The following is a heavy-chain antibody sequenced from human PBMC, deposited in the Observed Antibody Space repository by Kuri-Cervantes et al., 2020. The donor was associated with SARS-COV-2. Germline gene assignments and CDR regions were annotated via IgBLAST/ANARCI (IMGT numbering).Heavy chain of an antibody. V-gene: IGHV1-69*02. CDR1: GGTFSSYT. CDR3: ARLSIAVAGIPFDY. D-gene: IGHD6-19*01. J-gene: IGHJ4*02. CDR2: IIPILGIA. Sequence: SVKVSCKASGGTFSSYTISWVRQAPGQGLEWMGRIIPILGIANYAQKFQGRVTITADKSTSTAYMELSSLRSEDTAVYYRARLSIAVAGIPFDYWGQGTLVTVSS.